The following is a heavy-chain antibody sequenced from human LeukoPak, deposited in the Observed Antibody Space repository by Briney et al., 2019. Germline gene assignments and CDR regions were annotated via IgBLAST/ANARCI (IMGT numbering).Heavy chain of an antibody. Sequence: SGGSLRLSCAASGFTFSIYSVKWVRQAPGKGVEFVSSFSSWCSIIYYPDSVKSRFTISRAKAKTSFYLQMTSLRAEDTAVYYCGRVGRGGYVSYWGQGTLVTVS. D-gene: IGHD3-16*01. J-gene: IGHJ4*02. CDR1: GFTFSIYS. CDR2: FSSWCSII. CDR3: GRVGRGGYVSY. V-gene: IGHV3-21*06.